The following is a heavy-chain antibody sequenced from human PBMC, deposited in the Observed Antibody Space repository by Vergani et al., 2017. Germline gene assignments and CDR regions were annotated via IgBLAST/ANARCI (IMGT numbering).Heavy chain of an antibody. V-gene: IGHV1-69-2*01. J-gene: IGHJ6*02. CDR1: GYTFTDHY. D-gene: IGHD4-17*01. Sequence: EVQLVQSGAEVKKPGATMKISCKVSGYTFTDHYMHWVKQAPGKGLEWMGLVDPEDGETIYAEKFKGRVTIAADTSTDTAHLELSSLRSEDTAVYYCATPQTVTTRGMEVWGQGTTLIVSS. CDR2: VDPEDGET. CDR3: ATPQTVTTRGMEV.